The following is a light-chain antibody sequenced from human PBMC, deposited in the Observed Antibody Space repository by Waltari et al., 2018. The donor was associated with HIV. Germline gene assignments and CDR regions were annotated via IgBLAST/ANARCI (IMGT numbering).Light chain of an antibody. Sequence: EIVMTQSPATLSVSPGERATLSCRASQSVSSNLAWYQQKPGQAPRLLMYGTSNRATGIPDRFSGGGSGTDFTLTISRLEPGDFGTYYCHQSGSSPPWTFGQGTKVEIK. J-gene: IGKJ1*01. CDR3: HQSGSSPPWT. CDR2: GTS. CDR1: QSVSSN. V-gene: IGKV3-20*01.